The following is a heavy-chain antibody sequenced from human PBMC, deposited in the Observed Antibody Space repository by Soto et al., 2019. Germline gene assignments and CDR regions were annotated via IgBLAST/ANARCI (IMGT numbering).Heavy chain of an antibody. CDR3: ARQGSNGAYYYYGMDV. CDR1: GYRFSSCW. J-gene: IGHJ6*02. V-gene: IGHV5-51*01. Sequence: GESLKISCKGSGYRFSSCWIAWVRQMPGKGLEWMGIIYPGDSDTRYSPSFQGQVTFSVDKSNNTAYLQWSGLKASDTAMYYCARQGSNGAYYYYGMDVWGQGTAVTVSS. D-gene: IGHD2-8*01. CDR2: IYPGDSDT.